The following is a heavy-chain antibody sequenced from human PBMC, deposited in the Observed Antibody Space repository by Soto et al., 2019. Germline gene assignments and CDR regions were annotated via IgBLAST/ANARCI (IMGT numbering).Heavy chain of an antibody. J-gene: IGHJ4*02. Sequence: EVQLLESGGGLVQPGGSLRLSCAASGFTFSSYAMSWVRQAPGKGLEWVSAISGSGGSTYYADSVKGRFTISRDNSKNKVYLHVNSLSAEDTGVYGCATDGGLSYFDYWGQGTLVTVSS. CDR2: ISGSGGST. CDR3: ATDGGLSYFDY. D-gene: IGHD2-15*01. V-gene: IGHV3-23*01. CDR1: GFTFSSYA.